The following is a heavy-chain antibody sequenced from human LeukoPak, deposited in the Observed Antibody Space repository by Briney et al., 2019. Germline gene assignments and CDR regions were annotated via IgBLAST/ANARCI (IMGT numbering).Heavy chain of an antibody. CDR3: VGRYCSSTSCPYYFDY. V-gene: IGHV3-64D*06. J-gene: IGHJ4*02. Sequence: PGGSLRLSCSASGFTFSSLGMHWVRQAPGKGLEHVSTIGSDGDSTYYADSVKGRFTISRDNSKNTLYLQMSSLRAEDTAVYYCVGRYCSSTSCPYYFDYWGQGTLVTVSS. CDR1: GFTFSSLG. CDR2: IGSDGDST. D-gene: IGHD2-2*01.